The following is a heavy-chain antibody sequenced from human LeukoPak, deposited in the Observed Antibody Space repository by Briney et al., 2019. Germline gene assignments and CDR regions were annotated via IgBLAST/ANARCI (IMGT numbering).Heavy chain of an antibody. Sequence: PSETLSLTCAVYGGSFSGYYWSWIRQPPGKGLEWIGEINHSGSTNYNPSLKSRVTISVDTSKNQFSLKLSSVTAADTAVYYCARGRHWGNAIHSGDLWFDYWGQGTLVTVSS. V-gene: IGHV4-34*01. D-gene: IGHD2-8*01. CDR2: INHSGST. CDR1: GGSFSGYY. J-gene: IGHJ4*02. CDR3: ARGRHWGNAIHSGDLWFDY.